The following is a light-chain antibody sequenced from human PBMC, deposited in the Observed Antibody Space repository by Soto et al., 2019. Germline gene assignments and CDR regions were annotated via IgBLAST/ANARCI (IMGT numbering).Light chain of an antibody. Sequence: QSALTQPASVSGSPGQSITICCTGSSSDVGSYNFVSWHQQHPGKAPKLMIYEGSKRPSGVSNRFSGSKSGNTASLTISGLQAEDEADYYCCSYAGSSTWVFGAGTKLTVL. CDR3: CSYAGSSTWV. CDR1: SSDVGSYNF. V-gene: IGLV2-23*01. J-gene: IGLJ3*02. CDR2: EGS.